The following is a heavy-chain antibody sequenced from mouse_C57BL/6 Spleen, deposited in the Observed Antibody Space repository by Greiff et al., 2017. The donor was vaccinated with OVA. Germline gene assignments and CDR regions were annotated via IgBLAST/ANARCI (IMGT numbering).Heavy chain of an antibody. D-gene: IGHD1-1*01. CDR2: IYPGDGDT. CDR1: GYAFSSSW. J-gene: IGHJ4*01. V-gene: IGHV1-82*01. Sequence: VKPGASVKISCKASGYAFSSSWMNWVKQRPGKGLEWIGRIYPGDGDTNYNGKFKGKATLTADKSSSTAYMQLSSLTSEDSAVYFCARPLAYGSSYYYAMDYWGQGTSVTVSS. CDR3: ARPLAYGSSYYYAMDY.